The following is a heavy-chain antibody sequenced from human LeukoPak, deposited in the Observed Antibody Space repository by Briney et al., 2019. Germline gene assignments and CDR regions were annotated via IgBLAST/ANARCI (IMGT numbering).Heavy chain of an antibody. Sequence: ASVKVSCKASGGTFSSYAISWVRQAPGQGLEWMGIINPSGGSTSYAQKFQGRVTMTRDTSTSTVYMELSSLRSEDTAVYYCARVPRAVAGFDPWGQGTLVTVSS. CDR2: INPSGGST. V-gene: IGHV1-46*01. CDR1: GGTFSSYA. J-gene: IGHJ5*02. D-gene: IGHD6-19*01. CDR3: ARVPRAVAGFDP.